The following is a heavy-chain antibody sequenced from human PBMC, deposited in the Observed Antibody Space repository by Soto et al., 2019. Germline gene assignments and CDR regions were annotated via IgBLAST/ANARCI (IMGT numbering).Heavy chain of an antibody. D-gene: IGHD3-10*01. J-gene: IGHJ6*02. Sequence: QVQLQESGPGLVKPSETLSLSCTVTGGSISGYYWSWIRQPPGKGMEWIGYVHHSWGSTYNPSLQSRVALSLDTSKSQFSLKLTSVTATYTAVYYCARQGFGALHGLIDVWGQGTTVTVSS. CDR3: ARQGFGALHGLIDV. CDR1: GGSISGYY. CDR2: VHHSWGS. V-gene: IGHV4-59*08.